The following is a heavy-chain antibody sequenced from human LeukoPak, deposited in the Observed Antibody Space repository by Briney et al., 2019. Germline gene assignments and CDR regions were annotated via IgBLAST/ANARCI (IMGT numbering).Heavy chain of an antibody. J-gene: IGHJ6*02. V-gene: IGHV1-69*01. Sequence: SVKVSCKASGGTFSSYAISWVRQAPGQGLEWMGGIIPIFGTANYAQKFQGRVTITADESTSTAYMELSSLRSEDTAVYYCARDLYSYEHYYYGMDVWGQGTTVTVSS. CDR3: ARDLYSYEHYYYGMDV. CDR2: IIPIFGTA. D-gene: IGHD5-18*01. CDR1: GGTFSSYA.